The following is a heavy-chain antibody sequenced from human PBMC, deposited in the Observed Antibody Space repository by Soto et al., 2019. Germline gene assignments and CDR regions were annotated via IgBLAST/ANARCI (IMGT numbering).Heavy chain of an antibody. CDR2: IYYSGTT. CDR3: ARLHCDSPNCVPLDP. CDR1: GYSISSSNW. D-gene: IGHD2-2*01. Sequence: SETLSLTCAVSGYSISSSNWWGWIRQPPGKGLEWIGYIYYSGTTYYNPSLKSRVTMSVDTSKKQLSLRLSSVTAADTAVYYCARLHCDSPNCVPLDPWGQGTLVTVS. J-gene: IGHJ5*02. V-gene: IGHV4-28*01.